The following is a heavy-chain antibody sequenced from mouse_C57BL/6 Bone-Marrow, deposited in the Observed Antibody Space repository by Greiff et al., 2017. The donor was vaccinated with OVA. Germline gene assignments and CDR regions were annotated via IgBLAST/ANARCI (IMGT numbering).Heavy chain of an antibody. J-gene: IGHJ4*01. D-gene: IGHD2-3*01. V-gene: IGHV1-81*01. CDR3: ARSGDGYYLYAMDY. CDR2: IYPRSGNT. CDR1: GYTFTSYG. Sequence: ESGAELARPGASVKLSCKASGYTFTSYGISWVKQRTGQGLEWLGEIYPRSGNTYYNEKFKGKATLTADKSSSTAYMELRSLTSEDSAVYFCARSGDGYYLYAMDYWGQGTSVTVSS.